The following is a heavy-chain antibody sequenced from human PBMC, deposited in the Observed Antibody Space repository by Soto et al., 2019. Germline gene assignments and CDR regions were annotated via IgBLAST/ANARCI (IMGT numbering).Heavy chain of an antibody. CDR3: ARVGEEVAHYDPWFDP. CDR1: GFTFSSYW. CDR2: IKQDGSEK. Sequence: QPGGSLRLSCAASGFTFSSYWMSWVRQAPGKGLEWVANIKQDGSEKYYVDSVKGRFTISRDNAKNSLYLQMNSLRAEDTAVYYCARVGEEVAHYDPWFDPWGQGTLVTVSS. V-gene: IGHV3-7*03. J-gene: IGHJ5*02. D-gene: IGHD5-12*01.